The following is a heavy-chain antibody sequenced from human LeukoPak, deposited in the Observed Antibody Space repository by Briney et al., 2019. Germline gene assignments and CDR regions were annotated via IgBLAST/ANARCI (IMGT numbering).Heavy chain of an antibody. CDR3: ARDDTMITQDARYGMDV. Sequence: GASVKVSCKASGYTFTSYGISWVRQAPGQGLEWMGWISAYNGNTNYAQKLQGRVTMTTDTSTSTAYMELRSLRSDDTAVYYCARDDTMITQDARYGMDVWGQGTTVTVSS. CDR2: ISAYNGNT. V-gene: IGHV1-18*01. J-gene: IGHJ6*02. CDR1: GYTFTSYG. D-gene: IGHD3-16*01.